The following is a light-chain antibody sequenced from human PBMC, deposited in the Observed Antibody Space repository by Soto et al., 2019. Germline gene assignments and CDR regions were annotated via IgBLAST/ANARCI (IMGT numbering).Light chain of an antibody. V-gene: IGKV3-11*01. CDR3: QQRSNWPLT. J-gene: IGKJ5*01. Sequence: EVVMTQSPATLSVSLGDRATLSCRASQSVSSYLVWYQQKPGQAPRLLIYDASNRATGIPARFSGSGSGTDFTLTISSLEPEDFAVYYCQQRSNWPLTFGQGTRLEVK. CDR2: DAS. CDR1: QSVSSY.